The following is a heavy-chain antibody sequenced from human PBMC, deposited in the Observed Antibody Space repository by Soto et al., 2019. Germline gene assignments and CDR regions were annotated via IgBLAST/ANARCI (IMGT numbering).Heavy chain of an antibody. CDR1: GFIFSNYA. CDR2: ISESGGST. Sequence: PGGSLRLSCAASGFIFSNYAMGWVRQAPGKGLEWISVISESGGSTYYADSVKGRFTISRDNSKNTLYLQMNSLRAEDTAVYYCAKYYYGSGSYYNFRYGMDVWGQGTTVTVSS. CDR3: AKYYYGSGSYYNFRYGMDV. V-gene: IGHV3-23*01. J-gene: IGHJ6*02. D-gene: IGHD3-10*01.